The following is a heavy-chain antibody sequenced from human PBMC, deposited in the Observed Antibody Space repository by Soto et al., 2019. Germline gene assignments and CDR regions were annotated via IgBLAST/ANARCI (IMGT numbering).Heavy chain of an antibody. D-gene: IGHD6-19*01. CDR2: INHSGST. Sequence: QVQLQQWGAGLLKPSETLSLTCAVYGGSFSGYYWSWIRQPPGKGLEWIGEINHSGSTNYNPSLKSRVTISVDTSKNQFSLKLSSVTAADTAVYYCARRGPSGWYGGRSYPFDYRGQGTLVTVSS. CDR1: GGSFSGYY. V-gene: IGHV4-34*01. J-gene: IGHJ4*02. CDR3: ARRGPSGWYGGRSYPFDY.